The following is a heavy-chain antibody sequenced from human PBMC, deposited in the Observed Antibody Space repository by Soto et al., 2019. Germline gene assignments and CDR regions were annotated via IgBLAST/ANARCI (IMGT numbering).Heavy chain of an antibody. CDR1: GYTFTSYG. Sequence: VSCKASGYTFTSYGISWVRQAPGQGLEWMGWISAYNGNTNYAQKLQGRVTMTTDTSTSTAYMELRILRSDDTAVYYCARFDVVVVAATYFDYWGQGTLVTVSS. D-gene: IGHD2-15*01. CDR2: ISAYNGNT. CDR3: ARFDVVVVAATYFDY. V-gene: IGHV1-18*01. J-gene: IGHJ4*02.